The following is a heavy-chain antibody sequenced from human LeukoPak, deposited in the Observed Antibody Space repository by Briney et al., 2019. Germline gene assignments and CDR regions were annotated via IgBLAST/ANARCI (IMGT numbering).Heavy chain of an antibody. CDR2: CRGKTNSYST. CDR1: GFTFSDHA. Sequence: GGPLRLSCAAFGFTFSDHAMDWVRQAPGEGLEWVARCRGKTNSYSTEYAASVKGRFTISRDDSKNSLYLQMNSLKTEDTAVYYCVRRRVGVAPASDMWGQGTTVTVSS. CDR3: VRRRVGVAPASDM. D-gene: IGHD1-26*01. J-gene: IGHJ3*02. V-gene: IGHV3-72*01.